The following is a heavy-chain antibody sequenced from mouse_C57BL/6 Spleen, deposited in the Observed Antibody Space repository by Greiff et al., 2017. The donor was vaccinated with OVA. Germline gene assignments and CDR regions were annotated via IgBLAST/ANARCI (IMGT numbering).Heavy chain of an antibody. Sequence: VQLQQSGPELVKPGASVKMSCKASGYTFTDYNMNWVKQSHGKSLEWIGYINPNNGGTSYNQKFKGKATLTVNKSSSTAYMELRSLTSEDSAVYYCARRCDYDGPLAMDYWGQGTSVTVAS. CDR2: INPNNGGT. D-gene: IGHD2-4*01. CDR1: GYTFTDYN. CDR3: ARRCDYDGPLAMDY. J-gene: IGHJ4*01. V-gene: IGHV1-22*01.